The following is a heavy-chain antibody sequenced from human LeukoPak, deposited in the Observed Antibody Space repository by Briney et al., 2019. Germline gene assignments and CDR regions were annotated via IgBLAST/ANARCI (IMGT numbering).Heavy chain of an antibody. CDR2: IIPILGIA. J-gene: IGHJ3*02. Sequence: SVKVSCKASGGTFSSYAISWVRQAPGQGLEWMGRIIPILGIANYAQEFQGRVTITADKSTSTAYMELSSLRSEDTAVYYCARVQPGRGFMTTVTTGSDAFDIWGQGTMVTVSS. CDR1: GGTFSSYA. D-gene: IGHD4-17*01. CDR3: ARVQPGRGFMTTVTTGSDAFDI. V-gene: IGHV1-69*04.